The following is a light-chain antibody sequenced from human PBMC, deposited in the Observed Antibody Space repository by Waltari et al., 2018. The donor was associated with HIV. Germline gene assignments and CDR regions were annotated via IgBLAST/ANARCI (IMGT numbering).Light chain of an antibody. CDR3: CSYAGSYTVYV. V-gene: IGLV2-11*01. CDR1: SSDVGGYNY. J-gene: IGLJ1*01. CDR2: DVS. Sequence: QSALTQPRSVSGSPGQSVTISCTGTSSDVGGYNYVSWYQQHPGKAPKLMIYDVSKRPSGVPDRFSGSKSGNTASLTFSGLQAEDEADYYCCSYAGSYTVYVFGTGTKVTVL.